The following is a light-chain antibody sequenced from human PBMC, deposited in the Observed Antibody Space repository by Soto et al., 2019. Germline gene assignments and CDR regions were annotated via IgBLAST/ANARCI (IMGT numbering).Light chain of an antibody. Sequence: EIVFTQSPSTLSLSPGERATLSCRASQSVSSYLAWYQHKPGRAPRLLIYDASNRATGIPARFSGSGSGTDFTLTISSLEPEDFAVYYCQQRSNWPTFGQGTKVDIK. J-gene: IGKJ1*01. CDR3: QQRSNWPT. CDR2: DAS. CDR1: QSVSSY. V-gene: IGKV3-11*01.